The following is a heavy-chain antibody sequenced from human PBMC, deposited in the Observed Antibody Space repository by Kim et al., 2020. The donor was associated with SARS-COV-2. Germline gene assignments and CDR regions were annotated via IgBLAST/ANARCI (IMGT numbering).Heavy chain of an antibody. V-gene: IGHV4-31*03. CDR2: ISYTGTA. Sequence: SETLSLTCTVSGGSITSTNSWWSWIRQHPGKGLEWIGYISYTGTAYYNPSLKSRLIMSVDTSNNQFSLKLSSLTAADTAMYYCAKDHTSGSWYGLDYWGQGILVTVSS. CDR3: AKDHTSGSWYGLDY. D-gene: IGHD6-13*01. J-gene: IGHJ4*02. CDR1: GGSITSTNSW.